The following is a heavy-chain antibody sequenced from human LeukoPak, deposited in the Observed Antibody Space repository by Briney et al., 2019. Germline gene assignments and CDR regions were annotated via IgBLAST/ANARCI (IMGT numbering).Heavy chain of an antibody. V-gene: IGHV4-39*01. CDR2: IYYSGST. Sequence: SETLSLTCTVSGGSISSSSYYWVWMRQPPGKGLEWIGSIYYSGSTYYNPSLKSRVTISVDTSKNQFSLRLNSVTSADTAVYYCARHTSMVRGVMKYYFDYWGQGTLATVSS. CDR3: ARHTSMVRGVMKYYFDY. J-gene: IGHJ4*02. D-gene: IGHD3-10*01. CDR1: GGSISSSSYY.